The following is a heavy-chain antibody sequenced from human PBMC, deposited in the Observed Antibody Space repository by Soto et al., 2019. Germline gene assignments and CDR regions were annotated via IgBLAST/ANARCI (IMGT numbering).Heavy chain of an antibody. CDR3: AQTLGSAVAGPGRFDL. D-gene: IGHD6-19*01. J-gene: IGHJ2*01. CDR2: IIPMFGTA. V-gene: IGHV1-69*05. Sequence: QVQLVQSGAEVKKPGSSVKVSCKASGGTFSRYAISWVRQVPGQGLEWMGGIIPMFGTANYAQKFQGRVTITXXEXTXXVHVELRRLRSEDTAVYYCAQTLGSAVAGPGRFDLWGRGTLVIVSS. CDR1: GGTFSRYA.